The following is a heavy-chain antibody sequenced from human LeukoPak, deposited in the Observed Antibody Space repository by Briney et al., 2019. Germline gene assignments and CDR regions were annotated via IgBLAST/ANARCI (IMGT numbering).Heavy chain of an antibody. V-gene: IGHV4-59*01. D-gene: IGHD2-15*01. J-gene: IGHJ6*03. CDR3: ARSVEGYCRGGNCYYYSYYMDV. Sequence: PSETLSLTCTVSGGSISSYYWSWIRQPPGKGLEWIGYIYYSGSTNYNPSLKSRVTISVDTSKNQFSLKLSFVTAADTAVYYCARSVEGYCRGGNCYYYSYYMDVWGKGTPVTVSS. CDR1: GGSISSYY. CDR2: IYYSGST.